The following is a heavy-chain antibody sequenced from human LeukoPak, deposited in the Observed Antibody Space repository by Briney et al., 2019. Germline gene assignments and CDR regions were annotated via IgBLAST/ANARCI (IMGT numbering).Heavy chain of an antibody. CDR2: ISYSGNT. CDR3: ARSQYISGWYPPGY. V-gene: IGHV4-59*01. CDR1: GDSISGYY. Sequence: SETLSLTCTVSGDSISGYYWSWIRQPPGKGLEWIGYISYSGNTNYNRSLKSRVTISLDTSNSQFSLKLSSVTAADTAVYYCARSQYISGWYPPGYWGQGTLVTVSS. J-gene: IGHJ4*02. D-gene: IGHD6-19*01.